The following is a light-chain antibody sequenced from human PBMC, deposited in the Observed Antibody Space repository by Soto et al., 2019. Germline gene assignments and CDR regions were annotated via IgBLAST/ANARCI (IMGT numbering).Light chain of an antibody. CDR2: GAS. CDR1: QSVNSN. CDR3: QQYNNWPRT. J-gene: IGKJ1*01. Sequence: EILMTQSPATLSVSPGERATLSCRASQSVNSNLAWYQQKPGQAPRLLIYGASTIATGIPARFSGSGSGTEFTLTISSLQSEDFAVYFCQQYNNWPRTFGQGTKVEIK. V-gene: IGKV3-15*01.